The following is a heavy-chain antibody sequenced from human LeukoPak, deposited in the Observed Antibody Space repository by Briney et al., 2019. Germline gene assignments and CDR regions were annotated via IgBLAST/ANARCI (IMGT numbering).Heavy chain of an antibody. J-gene: IGHJ2*01. CDR1: GYSISSGYY. V-gene: IGHV4-38-2*02. D-gene: IGHD3-10*01. CDR2: IYHSWST. CDR3: PRDRLTTPTIWFGAYTSHSDL. Sequence: PSETLSLTCTVSGYSISSGYYWGWIRQPPGKGLEWIGSIYHSWSTYYNPSLKSRVTISVDTSKNQFSLKLSSVTAADTAVYYCPRDRLTTPTIWFGAYTSHSDLWGRGTLVTVSS.